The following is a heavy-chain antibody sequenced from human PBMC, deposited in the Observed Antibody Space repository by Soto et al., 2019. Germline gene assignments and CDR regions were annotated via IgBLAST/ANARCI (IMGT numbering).Heavy chain of an antibody. D-gene: IGHD6-6*01. CDR2: IYHSGST. J-gene: IGHJ4*02. V-gene: IGHV4-30-2*01. CDR3: ARLRGGSSPNVDY. Sequence: PSETLSLTCAVSGGSISSGGYSWSWIRQPPGKGLEWIGYIYHSGSTYYNPSLKSRVTISVDRSKNQFSLKLSSVTAADTAVYYCARLRGGSSPNVDYWGQGTLVTVSS. CDR1: GGSISSGGYS.